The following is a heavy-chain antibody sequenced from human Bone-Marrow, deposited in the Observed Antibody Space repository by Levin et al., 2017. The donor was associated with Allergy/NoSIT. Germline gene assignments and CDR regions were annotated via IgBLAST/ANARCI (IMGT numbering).Heavy chain of an antibody. CDR3: AKPAGGWGSFYFHF. D-gene: IGHD6-19*01. CDR2: IWPGDSAT. J-gene: IGHJ4*02. Sequence: GEFLKISCKTSGYNFATYWIGWVRQMPGKGLEWMGIIWPGDSATRYNPSFEGQVTMSVDRSVNTAYLQWNSLKASDTAMYFCAKPAGGWGSFYFHFWGQGTMLTVSS. V-gene: IGHV5-51*01. CDR1: GYNFATYW.